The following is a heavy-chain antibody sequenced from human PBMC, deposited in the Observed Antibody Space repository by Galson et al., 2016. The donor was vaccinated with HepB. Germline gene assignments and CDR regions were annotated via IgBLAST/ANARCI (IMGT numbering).Heavy chain of an antibody. J-gene: IGHJ3*02. Sequence: PALVKPTQTLTLTCTFSGFSLSTSGVGVGWIRQPPGKALEWLALIYWNDTKRYSPSLKSRLTITMDPSKNQVVLTMTNMDPVDTATYYCAHSVLRYFDWLLYSDAFDIWGQGTMVTVSS. CDR2: IYWNDTK. D-gene: IGHD3-9*01. V-gene: IGHV2-5*01. CDR1: GFSLSTSGVG. CDR3: AHSVLRYFDWLLYSDAFDI.